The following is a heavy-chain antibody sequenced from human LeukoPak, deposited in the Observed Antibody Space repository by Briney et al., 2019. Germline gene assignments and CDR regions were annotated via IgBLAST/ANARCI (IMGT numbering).Heavy chain of an antibody. J-gene: IGHJ4*02. CDR3: AKWATSEGSFDR. Sequence: LVNPTQTLTLTCTFSGFSLSTSGVGVGWIRQPPGKGLEWIGRIYYSGSTYYNPALKSRVTISVDTSKNQFSLKLSSVTAADTAVYYCAKWATSEGSFDRWDQGTLVTVSS. D-gene: IGHD1-26*01. CDR2: IYYSGST. V-gene: IGHV4-39*01. CDR1: GFSLSTSGVG.